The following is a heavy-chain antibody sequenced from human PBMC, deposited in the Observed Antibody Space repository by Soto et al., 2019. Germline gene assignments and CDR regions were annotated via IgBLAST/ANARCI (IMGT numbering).Heavy chain of an antibody. J-gene: IGHJ4*02. V-gene: IGHV3-23*01. D-gene: IGHD6-6*01. Sequence: LSLTCAASGFTFSSYAMSWVRQAPGKGLEWVSAISGSGGSTYYADSVKGRFTISRDNSKNTLYLQMNSLRAEDTAVYYCAKTSKIAARPDYWGQGTLVTVSS. CDR2: ISGSGGST. CDR3: AKTSKIAARPDY. CDR1: GFTFSSYA.